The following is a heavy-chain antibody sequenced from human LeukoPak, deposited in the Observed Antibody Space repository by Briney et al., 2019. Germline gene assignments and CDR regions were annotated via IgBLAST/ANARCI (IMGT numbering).Heavy chain of an antibody. V-gene: IGHV4-4*02. CDR3: ANSGSSGYTRQIDY. CDR1: GGSISSYY. Sequence: SETLSLTCTVSGGSISSYYWSWVRQPPGKGLEWIGEIYHSGSTNYNPSLKSRVTISVDKSKNQFSLKLSSVTAADTAVYYCANSGSSGYTRQIDYWGQGTLVTVSS. CDR2: IYHSGST. J-gene: IGHJ4*02. D-gene: IGHD3-22*01.